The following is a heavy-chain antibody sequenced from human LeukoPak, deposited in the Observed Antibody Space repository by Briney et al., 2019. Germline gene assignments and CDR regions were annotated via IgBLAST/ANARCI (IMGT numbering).Heavy chain of an antibody. Sequence: SQTLCLTCTVSGGSISGGGYYWSWIRQRPGKGLGWIGYIYYSGSTYYNPSLKSRVTISVDTSKNQFSLKLSSVTAADTAVYYCARGHYGDYPFDPWGQGTLVTVSS. D-gene: IGHD4-17*01. CDR2: IYYSGST. J-gene: IGHJ5*02. V-gene: IGHV4-31*02. CDR3: ARGHYGDYPFDP. CDR1: GGSISGGGYY.